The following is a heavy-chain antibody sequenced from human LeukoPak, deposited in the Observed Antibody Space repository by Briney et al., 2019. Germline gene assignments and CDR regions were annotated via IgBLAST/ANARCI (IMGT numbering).Heavy chain of an antibody. CDR3: ARDGAQVVAANFGGD. CDR1: GYTFTSYG. CDR2: ISAYNGNT. J-gene: IGHJ4*02. V-gene: IGHV1-18*01. Sequence: GASVKVSCKASGYTFTSYGISWVRQAPGQGLEWMGWISAYNGNTSFAQKLQDRVTMTTGTSTSTAYMELRSLRSDDTAVYYCARDGAQVVAANFGGDWGQGTLVTVSS. D-gene: IGHD2-15*01.